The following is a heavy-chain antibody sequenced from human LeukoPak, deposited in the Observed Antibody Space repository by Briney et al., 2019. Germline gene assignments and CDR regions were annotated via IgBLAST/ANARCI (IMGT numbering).Heavy chain of an antibody. CDR2: VDGDGSTT. Sequence: TGGSLRLSCAASGFTFTSYWMHWVRQAPGKGLVWVSRVDGDGSTTTYADSVKGRFTISRDNAKNSLYLQMNSLRAEDTAVYYCARDDFGELFSQHWGQGTLVTVSS. CDR1: GFTFTSYW. J-gene: IGHJ1*01. D-gene: IGHD3-10*01. CDR3: ARDDFGELFSQH. V-gene: IGHV3-74*01.